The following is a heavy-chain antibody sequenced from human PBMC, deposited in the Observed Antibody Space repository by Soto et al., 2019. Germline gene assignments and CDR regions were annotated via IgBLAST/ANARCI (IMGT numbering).Heavy chain of an antibody. Sequence: QLQLQESGSGLVKPSQTLSLTCAVSGGSISSGGYSWSWIRQPPGKGLEWIGYIYHSGSTYYNPSLXSXVXIXXDRSKNQFSLKLSSVTAADTAVYYCASGVVTTLHYWGQGTLVTVSS. CDR1: GGSISSGGYS. D-gene: IGHD2-21*02. CDR3: ASGVVTTLHY. J-gene: IGHJ4*02. V-gene: IGHV4-30-2*01. CDR2: IYHSGST.